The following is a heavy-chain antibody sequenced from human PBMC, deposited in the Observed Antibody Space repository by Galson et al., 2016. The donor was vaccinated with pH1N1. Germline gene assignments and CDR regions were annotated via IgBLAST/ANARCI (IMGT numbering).Heavy chain of an antibody. CDR3: ARHSPGRAVGVFDC. CDR1: GDSVSSNSAA. J-gene: IGHJ4*02. V-gene: IGHV6-1*01. D-gene: IGHD6-19*01. CDR2: THYRSKWFY. Sequence: CAISGDSVSSNSAAWNWIRQSPSRGLEWLGRTHYRSKWFYNYAVSVQGRITINPDTSKNQFSLQLNSVTPEDTAVYYCARHSPGRAVGVFDCWGQGTLVTVSS.